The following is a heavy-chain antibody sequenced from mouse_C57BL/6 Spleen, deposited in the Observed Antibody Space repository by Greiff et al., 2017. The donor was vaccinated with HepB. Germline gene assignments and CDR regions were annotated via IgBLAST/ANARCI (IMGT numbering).Heavy chain of an antibody. V-gene: IGHV1-64*01. CDR3: AREGVTVVAFDY. CDR1: GYTFTSYW. CDR2: IHPNSGST. D-gene: IGHD1-1*01. J-gene: IGHJ2*01. Sequence: QVQLQQSGAELVKPGASVKLSCKASGYTFTSYWMHWVKQRPGQGLEWIGMIHPNSGSTNYNEKFKSKATLTVDKSSSTAYMQLSSLTSEDSAVYYCAREGVTVVAFDYWGQGTTLTVSS.